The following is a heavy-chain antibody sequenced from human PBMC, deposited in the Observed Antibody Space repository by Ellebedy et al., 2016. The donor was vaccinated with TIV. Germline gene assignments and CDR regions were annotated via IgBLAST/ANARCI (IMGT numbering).Heavy chain of an antibody. CDR1: GFTFSRYA. D-gene: IGHD5-18*01. J-gene: IGHJ4*02. CDR2: ISNTGGRT. CDR3: AKDRTPGDGYWVFDN. V-gene: IGHV3-23*01. Sequence: GESLKISCAASGFTFSRYAMSWVRQAPGKGLEWVSTISNTGGRTYYADSVEGRFTISRDNSQKTLYLQMTSLREEDTAVYFCAKDRTPGDGYWVFDNWGQGTLVSVSS.